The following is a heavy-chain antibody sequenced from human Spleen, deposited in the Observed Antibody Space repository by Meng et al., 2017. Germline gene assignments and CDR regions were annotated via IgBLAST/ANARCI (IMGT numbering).Heavy chain of an antibody. V-gene: IGHV1-2*06. CDR2: INPNSGGT. J-gene: IGHJ4*02. CDR1: GYTFTGYY. D-gene: IGHD3-22*01. CDR3: AIPTAYYYDSSWLDY. Sequence: ASVKVSCKASGYTFTGYYMHWVRQAPGQGLEWMGRINPNSGGTNYAQKFQGRVTMTRDTSTSTVYMELSSLRSEDTAVYYCAIPTAYYYDSSWLDYWGQGTLVTVSS.